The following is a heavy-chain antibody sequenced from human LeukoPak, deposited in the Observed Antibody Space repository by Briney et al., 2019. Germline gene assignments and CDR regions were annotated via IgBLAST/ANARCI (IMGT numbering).Heavy chain of an antibody. CDR3: ARVGVGYFDRSDYYRPDAFDI. V-gene: IGHV4-59*01. J-gene: IGHJ3*02. CDR2: IYYSGST. CDR1: GDSISSYY. Sequence: SETLSLTCTVSGDSISSYYWSWIRQPPGKGLEWIGYIYYSGSTNYNPSLKSRVTISVDTSKNQFSLKLSSVTAADTAVYYCARVGVGYFDRSDYYRPDAFDIWGQGTMVTVSS. D-gene: IGHD3-22*01.